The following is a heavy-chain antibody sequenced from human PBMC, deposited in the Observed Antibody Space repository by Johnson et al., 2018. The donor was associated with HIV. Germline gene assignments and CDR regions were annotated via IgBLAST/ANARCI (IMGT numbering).Heavy chain of an antibody. CDR2: VFSGDHT. Sequence: VQLVESGGGLVQPGGSLRLSCVASGFTFSSYYMSWVRQAPGKGLEWVSIVFSGDHTYYADSVKGRFTISRDNSKNTLYLQMNSLRAEDTAVYYCARRGARIVRGGAFDFWGQETMVTVSS. CDR3: ARRGARIVRGGAFDF. V-gene: IGHV3-66*01. J-gene: IGHJ3*01. CDR1: GFTFSSYY. D-gene: IGHD6-6*01.